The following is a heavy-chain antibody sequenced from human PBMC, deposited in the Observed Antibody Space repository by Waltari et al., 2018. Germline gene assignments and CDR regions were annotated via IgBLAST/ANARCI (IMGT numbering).Heavy chain of an antibody. D-gene: IGHD3-22*01. CDR3: ARGFGIVYDSSGYYYY. CDR2: INPNRGGT. J-gene: IGHJ4*02. V-gene: IGHV1-2*02. CDR1: GYTFTGYY. Sequence: QVQLVQSGAEVKKPGASVKVSCKASGYTFTGYYMHWVRQAPGQGLEWMGWINPNRGGTNHAKKFQGRVTMTRDTSISTAYMELSRLRSDDTAVYYCARGFGIVYDSSGYYYYWGQGTLVTVSS.